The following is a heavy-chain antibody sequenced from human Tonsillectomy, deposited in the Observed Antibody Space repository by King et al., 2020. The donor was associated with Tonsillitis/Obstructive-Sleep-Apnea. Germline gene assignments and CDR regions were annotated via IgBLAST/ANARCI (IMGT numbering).Heavy chain of an antibody. D-gene: IGHD2-8*01. CDR1: GGSISSSSYY. V-gene: IGHV4-39*01. CDR2: IYYSGRT. Sequence: QLQESGPGLVKPSETLSLTCTVSGGSISSSSYYWGWIRQPPGKGLEWIGSIYYSGRTYYNPSLKSRVTISLDASKNQFSLKLSSVTAADTTVYYCARLNNGGDFDYWGQGTLVTVSS. J-gene: IGHJ4*02. CDR3: ARLNNGGDFDY.